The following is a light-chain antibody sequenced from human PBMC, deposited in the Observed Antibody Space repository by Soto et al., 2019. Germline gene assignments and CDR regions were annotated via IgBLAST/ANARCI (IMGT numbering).Light chain of an antibody. CDR2: DVS. CDR3: SSYRTSNAAVV. Sequence: QSVLTQPASVSGSTGQSIAISCTGTSSDIGDYNYVSWYQQHPGKAPKLIIYDVSDRPSGVSNRFSGSKSGNTASLTISGLQAEDEADYHCSSYRTSNAAVVFGGGTKVTVL. CDR1: SSDIGDYNY. J-gene: IGLJ2*01. V-gene: IGLV2-14*03.